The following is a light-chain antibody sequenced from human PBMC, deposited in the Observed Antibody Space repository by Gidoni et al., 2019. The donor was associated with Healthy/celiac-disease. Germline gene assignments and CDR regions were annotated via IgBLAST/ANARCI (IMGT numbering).Light chain of an antibody. CDR1: QGISSY. J-gene: IGKJ3*01. Sequence: DIQLTESPSFLSASVGDRVSITCRASQGISSYLAWYQQKPGKAPKLLIYAASTLQGGVPSRFSGSGSWTEFTLTISSLQPEDFATYSCQQLSSSPLTFXPXTKVDIK. CDR3: QQLSSSPLT. V-gene: IGKV1-9*01. CDR2: AAS.